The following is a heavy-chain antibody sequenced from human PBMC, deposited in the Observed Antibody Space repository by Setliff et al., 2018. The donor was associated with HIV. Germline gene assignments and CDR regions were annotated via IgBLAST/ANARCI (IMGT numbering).Heavy chain of an antibody. Sequence: PSETLSLTCTVSGGSISSSSDYWGWIRQPPGKGLEWIGYIYYSGSTYYNPSLKSRITMSVDTSKNQFSLKLSSVTAADTAVYYCAREYCSAGSCYSGRWGQGMLVTVSS. V-gene: IGHV4-39*02. CDR2: IYYSGST. CDR1: GGSISSSSDY. CDR3: AREYCSAGSCYSGR. D-gene: IGHD2-15*01. J-gene: IGHJ4*02.